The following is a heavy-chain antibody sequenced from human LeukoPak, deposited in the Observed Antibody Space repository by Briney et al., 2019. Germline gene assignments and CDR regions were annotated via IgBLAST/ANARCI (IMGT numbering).Heavy chain of an antibody. V-gene: IGHV3-30*03. CDR2: ISYDGSNK. Sequence: GGSLRLSCTASGFTFSAYGMNWVRQAPGKGLEWVAVISYDGSNKYYADSVKGRFTISRDNSKNTLYLQMNSLRAEDTAVYYCARDRTYSPRPYYDFWSGYFHYYYYYGMDVWGQGTTVTVSS. J-gene: IGHJ6*02. CDR1: GFTFSAYG. CDR3: ARDRTYSPRPYYDFWSGYFHYYYYYGMDV. D-gene: IGHD3-3*01.